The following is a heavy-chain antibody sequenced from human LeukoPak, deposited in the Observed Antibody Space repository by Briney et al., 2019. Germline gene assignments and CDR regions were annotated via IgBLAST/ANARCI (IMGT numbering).Heavy chain of an antibody. CDR2: ISYDGSKQ. V-gene: IGHV3-30-3*01. CDR1: GFTFRDFD. CDR3: AREPNYSSGRPMDY. D-gene: IGHD3-22*01. J-gene: IGHJ4*02. Sequence: GGSLRLSCAASGFTFRDFDMHWVRQAPGKGLEWVAVISYDGSKQYYADSVKGRFTLSRDKSKNIVYMQMNSLRNEDTAVYYCAREPNYSSGRPMDYWGQGTLVTVSS.